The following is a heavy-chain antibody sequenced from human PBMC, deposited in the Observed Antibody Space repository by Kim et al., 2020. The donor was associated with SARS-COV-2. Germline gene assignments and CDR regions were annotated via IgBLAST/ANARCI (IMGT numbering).Heavy chain of an antibody. CDR1: GGSFSGYY. D-gene: IGHD1-26*01. CDR2: INHSGST. J-gene: IGHJ5*02. Sequence: SETLSLTCAVYGGSFSGYYWSWIRQPPGKGLEWIGEINHSGSTNYNPSLKSRVTISVDTSKNQFSLKLSSVTAADTAVYYCARAGTGREVDPWGQGTLVTVSS. V-gene: IGHV4-34*01. CDR3: ARAGTGREVDP.